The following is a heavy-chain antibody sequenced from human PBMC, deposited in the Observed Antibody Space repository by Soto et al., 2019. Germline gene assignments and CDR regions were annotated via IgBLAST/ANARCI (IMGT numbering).Heavy chain of an antibody. J-gene: IGHJ6*02. Sequence: TETLSLTCAVYGGSFSGSNWSRIRQPPGKRLEWIGEINHSGSTNYNPSLKSRVTISVDTSKNQFSLKLSSVTAAETAVYYCARERKTMFRGVIIVLYVMDVWGQGTTVIVSS. CDR2: INHSGST. CDR3: ARERKTMFRGVIIVLYVMDV. CDR1: GGSFSGSN. V-gene: IGHV4-34*01. D-gene: IGHD3-10*01.